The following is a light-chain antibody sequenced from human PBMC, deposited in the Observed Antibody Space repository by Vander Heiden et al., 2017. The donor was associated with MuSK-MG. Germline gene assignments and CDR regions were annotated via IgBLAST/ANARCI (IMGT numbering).Light chain of an antibody. CDR2: DAS. CDR3: QQRSNSWT. CDR1: QSVTSY. J-gene: IGKJ1*01. V-gene: IGKV3-11*01. Sequence: EIVLTQSPATLSLSPGERATLSCRASQSVTSYLAWYQQKPGQAPRLLIYDASNRATDIPDRFSGSGTGTDFTLTIRSLEPEDFAVYYCQQRSNSWTFGQGTKVEIK.